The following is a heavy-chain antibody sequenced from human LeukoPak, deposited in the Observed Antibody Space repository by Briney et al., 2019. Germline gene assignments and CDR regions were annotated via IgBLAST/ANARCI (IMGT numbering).Heavy chain of an antibody. CDR1: GGSISNYY. CDR3: ARLNGGY. J-gene: IGHJ4*02. V-gene: IGHV4-59*08. CDR2: INYSGST. D-gene: IGHD1-1*01. Sequence: SETLSLTCTVSGGSISNYYWSWIRQPPGRGLEWIGYINYSGSTNYNPSLKNRGTISVDTSKNQLSLKVTSVTAADTAVYYCARLNGGYWGQGTLVTVSS.